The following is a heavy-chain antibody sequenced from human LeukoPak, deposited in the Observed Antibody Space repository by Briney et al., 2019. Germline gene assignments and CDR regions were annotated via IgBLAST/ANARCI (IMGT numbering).Heavy chain of an antibody. CDR3: ARPYYYDGYFDY. CDR1: GYPFKSYG. CDR2: ISAYNGNT. J-gene: IGHJ4*02. D-gene: IGHD3-22*01. Sequence: ASVKVSCKASGYPFKSYGITWVRQAPGQGLEWMGWISAYNGNTNYAQNLQGRVTMTTDTSTSTAYMELRSLRSDDTAVYYCARPYYYDGYFDYWGQGTLVTVSS. V-gene: IGHV1-18*01.